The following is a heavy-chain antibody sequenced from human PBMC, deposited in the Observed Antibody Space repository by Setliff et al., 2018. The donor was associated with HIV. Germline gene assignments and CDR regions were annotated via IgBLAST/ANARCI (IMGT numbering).Heavy chain of an antibody. CDR2: INAGNGNT. Sequence: GASVKVSCKASGYTFTSYAMHWVRQAPGQRLEWMGWINAGNGNTKYSQKFQGRVTITRDTSAGTAYMELSSLRSEDTAVYYCARDGVFVHYYGSGSYYNEGYFDYWGQGTLVTVSS. D-gene: IGHD3-10*01. CDR3: ARDGVFVHYYGSGSYYNEGYFDY. CDR1: GYTFTSYA. J-gene: IGHJ4*02. V-gene: IGHV1-3*01.